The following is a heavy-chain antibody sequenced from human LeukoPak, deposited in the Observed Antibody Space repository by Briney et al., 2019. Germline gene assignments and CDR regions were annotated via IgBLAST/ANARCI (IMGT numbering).Heavy chain of an antibody. V-gene: IGHV4-39*07. CDR3: AMVRGVFFDY. J-gene: IGHJ4*02. CDR2: IYYSGGT. Sequence: WIRQPPGKGLEWIGSIYYSGGTYYNPSLKSRVTISVDRSKNQFSLKLSSVTAADTAVYYCAMVRGVFFDYWGQGTLVTVSS. D-gene: IGHD3-10*01.